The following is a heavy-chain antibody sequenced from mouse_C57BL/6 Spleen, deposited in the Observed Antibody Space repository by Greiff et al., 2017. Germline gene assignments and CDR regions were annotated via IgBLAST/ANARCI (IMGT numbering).Heavy chain of an antibody. D-gene: IGHD1-3*01. CDR2: IHPNSGST. CDR1: GYTFTSYW. J-gene: IGHJ4*01. Sequence: QVQLQQPGAELVKPGASVKLSCKASGYTFTSYWMHWVKQRPGQGLEWIGMIHPNSGSTNYNEKFKSKATLTVDKSSSTAYMQLSSLESEDSAVYYCARGDSGCYAMDYWSQGTSVTVSS. CDR3: ARGDSGCYAMDY. V-gene: IGHV1-64*01.